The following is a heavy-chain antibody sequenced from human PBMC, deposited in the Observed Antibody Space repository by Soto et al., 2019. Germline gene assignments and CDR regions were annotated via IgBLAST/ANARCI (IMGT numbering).Heavy chain of an antibody. CDR1: GYIFGSYC. J-gene: IGHJ4*02. V-gene: IGHV1-18*01. CDR2: ISEYNGNT. CDR3: ARGTGPHEY. Sequence: GASVKVSCKASGYIFGSYCISWVRQAPGQGLEWMGWISEYNGNTNYAQKVQDRVIITTDTSTSTAYMELRSLRSDDTAVYYCARGTGPHEYWGQGTLVTVSS.